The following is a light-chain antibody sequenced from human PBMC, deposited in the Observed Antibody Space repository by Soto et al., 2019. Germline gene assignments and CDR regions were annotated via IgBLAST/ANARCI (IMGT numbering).Light chain of an antibody. J-gene: IGLJ1*01. CDR2: EVS. CDR3: SSYAGNNIFV. CDR1: SSDVGGYSY. V-gene: IGLV2-8*01. Sequence: QSVLTQPPSASGSPGQSVTISCTGTSSDVGGYSYVSWYQQPPGQAPKLMIYEVSKRPSGVPDRFSGSKSATTASLTVSGLQAEDEADYYCSSYAGNNIFVFGTGTKVTGL.